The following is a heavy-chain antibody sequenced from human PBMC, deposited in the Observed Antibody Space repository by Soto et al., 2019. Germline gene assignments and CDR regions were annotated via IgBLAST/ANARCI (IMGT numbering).Heavy chain of an antibody. Sequence: GGSLRLSCAASGSTFSSYAMSWVRQAPGKGLEWVSVISGSGDSTYYADSVKGRFTISRDNSKNTLYVQMNSLRAEDTAAYYCARELGYCSGGSCYMDGAFDFWGQGTMVTVSS. D-gene: IGHD2-15*01. CDR3: ARELGYCSGGSCYMDGAFDF. J-gene: IGHJ3*01. CDR2: ISGSGDST. V-gene: IGHV3-23*01. CDR1: GSTFSSYA.